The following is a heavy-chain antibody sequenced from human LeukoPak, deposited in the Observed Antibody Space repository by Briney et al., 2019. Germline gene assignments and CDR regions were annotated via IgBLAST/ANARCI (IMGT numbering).Heavy chain of an antibody. CDR3: ARGHYYDSSGYDGMDV. Sequence: PSETLSLTCTVSGGSISSSSYYWGWIRQPPGKGLEWIGSIYYSGSTYYNPSLKSRVTISVDTSKNQFSLKLSSVTAADTAVYYCARGHYYDSSGYDGMDVWGQGTTVTVSS. V-gene: IGHV4-39*07. CDR2: IYYSGST. J-gene: IGHJ6*02. CDR1: GGSISSSSYY. D-gene: IGHD3-22*01.